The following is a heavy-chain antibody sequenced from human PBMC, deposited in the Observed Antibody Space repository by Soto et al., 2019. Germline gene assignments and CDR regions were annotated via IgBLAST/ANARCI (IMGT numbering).Heavy chain of an antibody. Sequence: QVQLQESGPGLVKPSQTLSLTCTVSGGSISSGGYYWSWIRQHPGKGLEWIGYIYYSGSTYYNPSLKSRVTISVDTSKNQFSLKLSSVTGADTAVYYCAREGAPDYYGSGAWDYWGQGTLVTVSS. CDR1: GGSISSGGYY. D-gene: IGHD3-10*01. V-gene: IGHV4-31*03. CDR2: IYYSGST. J-gene: IGHJ4*02. CDR3: AREGAPDYYGSGAWDY.